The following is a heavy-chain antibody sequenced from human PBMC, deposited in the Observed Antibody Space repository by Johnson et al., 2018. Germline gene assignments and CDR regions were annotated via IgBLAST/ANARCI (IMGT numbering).Heavy chain of an antibody. J-gene: IGHJ1*01. CDR2: IYWNDDK. V-gene: IGHV2-5*01. Sequence: QITLKESGPTQVKPTQTLTLTCTFSGFSLSTSGMAVGWIRQPPGKALEWLALIYWNDDKRYRPSLKSRLTITKDTSKNQVVLTMTNMDPVDTATYYCAHSVDWGGDCPLGGSFQHWGQGTLVTVSS. D-gene: IGHD2-21*02. CDR3: AHSVDWGGDCPLGGSFQH. CDR1: GFSLSTSGMA.